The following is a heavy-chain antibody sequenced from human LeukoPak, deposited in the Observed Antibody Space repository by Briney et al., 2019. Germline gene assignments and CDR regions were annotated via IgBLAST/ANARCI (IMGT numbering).Heavy chain of an antibody. CDR2: ISSNGGST. CDR3: ARDVFVPYMDV. V-gene: IGHV3-64*01. Sequence: SGGSLRLSCAASGFTFSSYAMHWVRQAPGKGLEYVSAISSNGGSTYYANSVKGRFTISRDNSKNTLYLQMGSLRAEDMAVYYCARDVFVPYMDVWGKGTTVIVSS. J-gene: IGHJ6*03. D-gene: IGHD2-21*01. CDR1: GFTFSSYA.